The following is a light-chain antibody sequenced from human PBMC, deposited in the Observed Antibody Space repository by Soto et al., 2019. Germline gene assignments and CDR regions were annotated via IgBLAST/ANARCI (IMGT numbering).Light chain of an antibody. J-gene: IGLJ3*02. V-gene: IGLV2-23*02. CDR2: EVN. CDR3: CSYAGSRWM. CDR1: SDDIGNFNI. Sequence: QSALTQPASVSGSPGQSITVSCTGSSDDIGNFNIVSWYQQYPGKDPKLILYEVNKRPFGVSERFSGSKSDNTACLTISGLQAEDEADYHCCSYAGSRWMFGGGTKLTVL.